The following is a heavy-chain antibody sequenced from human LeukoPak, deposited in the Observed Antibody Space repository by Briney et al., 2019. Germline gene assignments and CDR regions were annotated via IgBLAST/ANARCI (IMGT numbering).Heavy chain of an antibody. D-gene: IGHD3-22*01. CDR2: VNESGGT. V-gene: IGHV4-34*01. Sequence: SETLSLTCAVYIDSFSNYHWNWIRQTPAKGMEWIGEVNESGGTNISPSLRSRVILSVDTSKNQFSLKLISVTVADTAIYYCASESFDEDYDSSDYWGQGTLVTVSS. CDR1: IDSFSNYH. CDR3: ASESFDEDYDSSDY. J-gene: IGHJ4*02.